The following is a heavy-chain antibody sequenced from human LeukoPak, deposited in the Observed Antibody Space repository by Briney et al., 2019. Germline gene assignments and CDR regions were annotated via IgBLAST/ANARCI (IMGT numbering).Heavy chain of an antibody. J-gene: IGHJ4*02. V-gene: IGHV3-23*01. D-gene: IGHD3-10*01. CDR3: ANGYGSGSYYNGDY. CDR2: ISGSGGST. CDR1: GFTFSSYG. Sequence: GGSLRLSCAASGFTFSSYGMSWVRKAPGKGLDWVEAISGSGGSTYYADSVKGRFTISRDNSKNTLYLQMNSLRAEDTAVYYYANGYGSGSYYNGDYWGQGTLVTVSS.